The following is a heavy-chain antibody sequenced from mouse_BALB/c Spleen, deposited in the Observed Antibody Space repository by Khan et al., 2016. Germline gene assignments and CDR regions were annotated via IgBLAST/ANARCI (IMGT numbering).Heavy chain of an antibody. J-gene: IGHJ4*01. CDR2: ILPGSGST. D-gene: IGHD4-1*01. V-gene: IGHV1-9*01. CDR3: ARSGLGRGPDAMDY. Sequence: QVQLQQSGAELMKPGASVKISCKATGYTFSSYWIEWVKQRPGHGLEWIGEILPGSGSTSYNEKFKGKATFTEDTSSNTVYMQLSSLTSEDSAVYYCARSGLGRGPDAMDYWGQGTSVTVSS. CDR1: GYTFSSYW.